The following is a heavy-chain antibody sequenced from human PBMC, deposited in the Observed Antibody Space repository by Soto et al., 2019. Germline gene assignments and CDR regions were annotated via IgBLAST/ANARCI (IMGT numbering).Heavy chain of an antibody. CDR2: IYYTGST. V-gene: IGHV4-59*08. CDR1: GGSINSYY. Sequence: QVQLQESGPGLVKPSETLSLTCTVSGGSINSYYWTWVRQPPGKGLEWIGYIYYTGSTNYSPSLKSRVTIPLDTSKNQCSLKLSSVTAADTAVYYCARLTSGYYANFDYWGQGTLVTVSS. J-gene: IGHJ4*02. D-gene: IGHD3-22*01. CDR3: ARLTSGYYANFDY.